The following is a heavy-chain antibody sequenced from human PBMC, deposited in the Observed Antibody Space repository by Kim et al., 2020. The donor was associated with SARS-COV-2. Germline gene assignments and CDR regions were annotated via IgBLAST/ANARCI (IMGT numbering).Heavy chain of an antibody. D-gene: IGHD3-22*01. CDR3: ARKYYDDGSGYRPLDY. Sequence: GGSLRLSCAASGFIFSGYWMGWVRQAPGKGLEWVAHIKQDESEEYYVDSVKGRFTISRDHAKKSLYLQMNSLRAEDTAVYYCARKYYDDGSGYRPLDYW. CDR2: IKQDESEE. J-gene: IGHJ4*01. CDR1: GFIFSGYW. V-gene: IGHV3-7*01.